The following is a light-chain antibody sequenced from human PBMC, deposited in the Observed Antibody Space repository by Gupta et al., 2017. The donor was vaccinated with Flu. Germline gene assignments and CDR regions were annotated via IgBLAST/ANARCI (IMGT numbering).Light chain of an antibody. CDR3: MQGARWPWA. J-gene: IGKJ1*01. CDR2: RVS. CDR1: KGLVYRDRNTY. V-gene: IGKV2-30*01. Sequence: TPCPPASVAGMSMKGLVYRDRNTYLHWFQQRPGQSPRRLIHRVSDRECGVPDRFSGSGSGTDFTLTISRVEAEDVGIYFCMQGARWPWAFGQGTKVEIK.